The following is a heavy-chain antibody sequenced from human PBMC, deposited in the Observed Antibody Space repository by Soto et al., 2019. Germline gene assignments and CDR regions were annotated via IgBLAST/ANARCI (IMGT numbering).Heavy chain of an antibody. V-gene: IGHV3-23*01. Sequence: EVQLLESGGGLVQPGGSLRLSCAASGFTFSSYAMSWVRQAPGKGLEWVSAISGSGGSTYYADSVKGRFTISRDNSKNTLYLQMNSLRAEDTAVYYCAKPEYFSSTSFYLLGAFDIWGQGTMVTFSS. CDR3: AKPEYFSSTSFYLLGAFDI. CDR2: ISGSGGST. D-gene: IGHD2-2*01. J-gene: IGHJ3*02. CDR1: GFTFSSYA.